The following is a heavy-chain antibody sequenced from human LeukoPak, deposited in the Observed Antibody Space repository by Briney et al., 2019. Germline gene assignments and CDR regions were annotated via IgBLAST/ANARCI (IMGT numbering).Heavy chain of an antibody. V-gene: IGHV3-11*06. D-gene: IGHD3-22*01. CDR3: ARDYYDSSGYHVY. J-gene: IGHJ4*02. CDR1: GFRFSDYY. CDR2: ISSGSVYT. Sequence: GGSLRLSCAASGFRFSDYYMSWVRQAPGKGLEWISYISSGSVYTIYADSVKGRFTISRDNAKNSPYLQMNSLRAEDTAVYYCARDYYDSSGYHVYWGQGTLVTVSS.